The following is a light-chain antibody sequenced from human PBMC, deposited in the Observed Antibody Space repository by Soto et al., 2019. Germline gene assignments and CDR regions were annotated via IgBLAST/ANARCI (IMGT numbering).Light chain of an antibody. CDR1: QGVSTY. CDR3: QRARSLPFT. CDR2: TAS. J-gene: IGKJ3*01. Sequence: IQLTQSPSSVSLSLGDSVTITCRASQGVSTYLAWYQQKSGKAPKLLIYTASNLNSGVPARFSGSGSGADFTLTISILQADNVAYYYWQRARSLPFTFGPGTKVDIK. V-gene: IGKV1-12*01.